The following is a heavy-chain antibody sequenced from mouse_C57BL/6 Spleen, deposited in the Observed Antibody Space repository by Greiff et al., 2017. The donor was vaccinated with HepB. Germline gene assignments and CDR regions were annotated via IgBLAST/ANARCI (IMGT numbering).Heavy chain of an antibody. V-gene: IGHV1-53*01. CDR3: ARSRYDDDAWCAY. D-gene: IGHD2-4*01. J-gene: IGHJ3*01. Sequence: QVQLQQPGTELVKPGASVKLSCKASGYTFTSYWMHWVKQRPGQGLEWIGNINPSNGGTNYNEKFKSKATLTVDKSSSTAYMQRSSLTSEDSAVYYCARSRYDDDAWCAYWGQGTLVTVSA. CDR1: GYTFTSYW. CDR2: INPSNGGT.